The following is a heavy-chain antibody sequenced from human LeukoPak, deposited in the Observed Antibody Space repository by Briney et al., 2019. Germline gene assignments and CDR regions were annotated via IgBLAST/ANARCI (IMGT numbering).Heavy chain of an antibody. D-gene: IGHD3-22*01. J-gene: IGHJ4*02. Sequence: PGGSLRLSCAASGFTFSSYDMHWVRQATGKGLEWVSAIGTAGDTYYPGSVKGRFTISRENAKNSLYLQMNSLRAEDTAVYYCARGVYYYDSSGTILFDYWGREPWSPSPQ. CDR2: IGTAGDT. CDR3: ARGVYYYDSSGTILFDY. V-gene: IGHV3-13*01. CDR1: GFTFSSYD.